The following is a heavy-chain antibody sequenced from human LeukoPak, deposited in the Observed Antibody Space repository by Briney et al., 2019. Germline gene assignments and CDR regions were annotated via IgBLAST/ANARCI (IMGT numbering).Heavy chain of an antibody. CDR2: INHSGST. V-gene: IGHV4-34*01. CDR3: ARAGSASSWSIRFDY. D-gene: IGHD6-13*01. Sequence: SETLSLTCAVYGGSFSGYYWSWIRQPPGKGLEWIGEINHSGSTNYNPSLKSRVTISVDTSKNQFSLKLSSVTAADTAVYYCARAGSASSWSIRFDYWGQGTLVTVSS. CDR1: GGSFSGYY. J-gene: IGHJ4*02.